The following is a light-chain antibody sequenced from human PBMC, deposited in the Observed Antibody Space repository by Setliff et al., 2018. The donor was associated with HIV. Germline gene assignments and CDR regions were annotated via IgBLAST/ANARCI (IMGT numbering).Light chain of an antibody. CDR3: HQYGTSPFT. CDR1: QSVSRTY. CDR2: GVS. V-gene: IGKV3-20*01. Sequence: DIVLMQSPDTLSLSPGERATLSCRASQSVSRTYLAWYQQRPGLAPRLLIYGVSTRATGIPDRISGSGSGTDFTLTISRLEPEDFAVYFCHQYGTSPFTFGQGTRLEIK. J-gene: IGKJ5*01.